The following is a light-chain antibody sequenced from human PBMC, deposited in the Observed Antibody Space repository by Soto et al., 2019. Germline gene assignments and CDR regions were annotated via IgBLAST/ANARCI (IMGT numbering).Light chain of an antibody. CDR1: SSNIGSNT. Sequence: QSVLTQPPSGSGTPGQRVTISCSGSSSNIGSNTVNWYQQLPGTAPKLLIYSNNQRPSGVPDRFSGCKSGTSASLAISGLQSDDEADYYCASWDDSMNGYVFGTGTKGTVL. CDR2: SNN. CDR3: ASWDDSMNGYV. V-gene: IGLV1-44*01. J-gene: IGLJ1*01.